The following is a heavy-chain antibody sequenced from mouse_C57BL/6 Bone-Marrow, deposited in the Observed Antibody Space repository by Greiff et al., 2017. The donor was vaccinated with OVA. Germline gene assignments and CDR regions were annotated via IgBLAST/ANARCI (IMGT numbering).Heavy chain of an antibody. Sequence: VQLQQSGAELMKPGASVKLSCKATGYTFTGYWIEWVKQRPGHGLEWIGEILPGSGSTNYNEKFKGKATFTADTSSNTAYMQLSSLTTEESAIYYCAKPLIYYYGSSYFYYAMDYWGQGTSVTVSS. V-gene: IGHV1-9*01. CDR1: GYTFTGYW. CDR2: ILPGSGST. CDR3: AKPLIYYYGSSYFYYAMDY. J-gene: IGHJ4*01. D-gene: IGHD1-1*01.